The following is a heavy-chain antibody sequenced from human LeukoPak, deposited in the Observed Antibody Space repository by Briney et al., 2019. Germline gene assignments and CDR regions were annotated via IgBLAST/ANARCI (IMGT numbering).Heavy chain of an antibody. J-gene: IGHJ1*01. CDR2: INTSGGST. Sequence: ASVKVSCKASGYTFSGYYMHWVRQAPGQGPEWMGVINTSGGSTSYAQKFQGRVTMTRDTSASTVYMELSSLRSEDTAVYYCARGTGIAAAVTSLFQYWGQGTLVTVSS. D-gene: IGHD6-13*01. V-gene: IGHV1-46*01. CDR3: ARGTGIAAAVTSLFQY. CDR1: GYTFSGYY.